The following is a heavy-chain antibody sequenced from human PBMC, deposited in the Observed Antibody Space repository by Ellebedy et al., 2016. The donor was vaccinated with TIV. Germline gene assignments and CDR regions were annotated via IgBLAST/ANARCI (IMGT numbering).Heavy chain of an antibody. CDR2: ISSTGSRT. J-gene: IGHJ4*02. CDR3: AKGRGGGSDTSAPRYYFDY. V-gene: IGHV3-23*01. Sequence: PGGSLRLSCTASGFTFSSYAMSWVRQAPGKGLEWVSTISSTGSRTYYADSVEGRFIISRDNSKKTLYLQINSLRAEDTAVYYCAKGRGGGSDTSAPRYYFDYWGLGTLVTVSS. D-gene: IGHD3-22*01. CDR1: GFTFSSYA.